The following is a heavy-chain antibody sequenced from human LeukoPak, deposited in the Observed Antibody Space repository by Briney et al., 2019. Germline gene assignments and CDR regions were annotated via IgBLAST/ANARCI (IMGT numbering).Heavy chain of an antibody. D-gene: IGHD4-23*01. CDR2: IWYDGSKK. J-gene: IGHJ4*02. Sequence: GGSLRLSCAASGFTFSSYSMNWVRQAPGKGLEWVAVIWYDGSKKYYADSVKGRFTISRDNSKNTLYLQMNSLRAEDTAVYYCARRDGDNDRGFDYWGQGTLVTVSS. CDR1: GFTFSSYS. CDR3: ARRDGDNDRGFDY. V-gene: IGHV3-33*08.